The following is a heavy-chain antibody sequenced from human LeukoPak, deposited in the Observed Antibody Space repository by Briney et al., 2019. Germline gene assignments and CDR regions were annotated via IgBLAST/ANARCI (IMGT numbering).Heavy chain of an antibody. D-gene: IGHD6-6*01. Sequence: PGGSLRLSCAASGFTVSSNYMSWVRQAPGKGLEWVSVIYSGGSTCYADSVKGRFTISRDNSKNTLYLQMNSLRAEDTAVYYCARSSSSSTLDPWGQGTLVTVSS. CDR3: ARSSSSSTLDP. CDR2: IYSGGST. V-gene: IGHV3-66*02. CDR1: GFTVSSNY. J-gene: IGHJ5*02.